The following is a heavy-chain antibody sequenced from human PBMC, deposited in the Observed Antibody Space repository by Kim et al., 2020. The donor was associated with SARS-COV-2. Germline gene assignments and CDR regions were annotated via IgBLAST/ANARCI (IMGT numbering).Heavy chain of an antibody. J-gene: IGHJ6*02. V-gene: IGHV1-3*01. CDR2: INAGNDNA. CDR3: AKSSTLSTYYGMDV. CDR1: GSTFVNYA. D-gene: IGHD3-3*02. Sequence: ASVKVSCKASGSTFVNYAMHWVRQAPGQRLEWMGGINAGNDNAQYSQKFQGRVTITRDTSANTVYMDLSSLRSEDTAVYYCAKSSTLSTYYGMDVWGQWT.